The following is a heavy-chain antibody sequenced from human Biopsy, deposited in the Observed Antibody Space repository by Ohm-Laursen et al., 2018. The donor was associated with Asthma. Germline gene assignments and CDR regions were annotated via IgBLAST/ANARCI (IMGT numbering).Heavy chain of an antibody. V-gene: IGHV3-30*18. Sequence: SLRLSCSASRFAFENYAVYWVRQTPGKGPEWVALISYDGREKAYLDSVKGRFTISRDNFKRTLHLQMSSLRPEDSATYYCAKDRFDGSVTSSYYYYGIDVWGQGTTVTVSS. J-gene: IGHJ6*02. CDR3: AKDRFDGSVTSSYYYYGIDV. CDR1: RFAFENYA. D-gene: IGHD3-10*01. CDR2: ISYDGREK.